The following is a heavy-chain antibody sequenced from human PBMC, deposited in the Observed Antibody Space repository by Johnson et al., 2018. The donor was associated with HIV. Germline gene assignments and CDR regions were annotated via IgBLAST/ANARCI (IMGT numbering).Heavy chain of an antibody. CDR2: ISSDESYI. CDR3: ARYEGNYVAFDI. Sequence: QVQLVESGGGVVRPGGSLRLSCAASGFIVSSNYMTWVRQAPGKGLEWVAVISSDESYIHYGDSVKGRFTISRDNAKNSLYLQMNSLRAEDTAVYYCARYEGNYVAFDIWGQGTMVTVSS. J-gene: IGHJ3*02. CDR1: GFIVSSNY. V-gene: IGHV3-30*03. D-gene: IGHD1-7*01.